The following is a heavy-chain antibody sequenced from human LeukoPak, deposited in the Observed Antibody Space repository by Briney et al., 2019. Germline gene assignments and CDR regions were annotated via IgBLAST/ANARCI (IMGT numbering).Heavy chain of an antibody. CDR1: GFTFSSYW. D-gene: IGHD3-10*01. CDR3: AREFSGSNYYMDV. V-gene: IGHV3-7*01. CDR2: IKKDGSEK. J-gene: IGHJ6*03. Sequence: GGSLRLSCTASGFTFSSYWMSWVRQAPGKGLEWVANIKKDGSEKYYVDSVKGRFTTSRDNAKNSLYLQMNSLRAEDTAVYYCAREFSGSNYYMDVWGKGTTVTVSS.